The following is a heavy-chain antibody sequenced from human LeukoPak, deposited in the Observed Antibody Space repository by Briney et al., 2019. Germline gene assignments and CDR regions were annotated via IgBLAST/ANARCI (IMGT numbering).Heavy chain of an antibody. Sequence: GGSLRLSCAASGFTFSSHSMNWVRQAPGKGLEWVSSISSSSSYIYYGDSVKGRFTISRDNAKNSLYLQMNSLRAEDTAVYYCAARQYGVFDYWGQGTLVTVSS. CDR1: GFTFSSHS. J-gene: IGHJ4*02. CDR3: AARQYGVFDY. CDR2: ISSSSSYI. D-gene: IGHD2-8*01. V-gene: IGHV3-21*01.